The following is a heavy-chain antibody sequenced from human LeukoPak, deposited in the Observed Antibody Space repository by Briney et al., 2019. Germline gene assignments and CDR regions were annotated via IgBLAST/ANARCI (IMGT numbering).Heavy chain of an antibody. CDR3: ARGVAVAAEIRSFDP. Sequence: PSETLSLTCTVSGGSISSYYWSWIRQPPGKGLEWIGYIYYSGSTNYNPSLKSRVTISVDTSKYQFPLKLSSVTAADTAVYYCARGVAVAAEIRSFDPWGQGTLVTVSS. J-gene: IGHJ5*02. V-gene: IGHV4-59*01. D-gene: IGHD6-19*01. CDR2: IYYSGST. CDR1: GGSISSYY.